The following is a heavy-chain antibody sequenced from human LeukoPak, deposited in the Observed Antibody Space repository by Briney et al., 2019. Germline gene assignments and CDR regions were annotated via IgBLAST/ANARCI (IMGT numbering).Heavy chain of an antibody. CDR1: GGSISSSSYY. D-gene: IGHD3-10*01. Sequence: SETLSLTCTVSGGSISSSSYYWGWIRQPPGKGLEWIGSIYYSGSTYYNPSLKSRVTISVDTSKNQFSLKLSSVTAADTAVYYCARVSGSYQENAFDIWGQGTMVTVSS. V-gene: IGHV4-39*01. CDR2: IYYSGST. CDR3: ARVSGSYQENAFDI. J-gene: IGHJ3*02.